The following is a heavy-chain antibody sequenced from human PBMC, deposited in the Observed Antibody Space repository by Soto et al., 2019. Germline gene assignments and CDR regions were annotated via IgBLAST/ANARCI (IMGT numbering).Heavy chain of an antibody. Sequence: QVQLQESGPGLVTPSQTLSLTCTVSGVSISNGNHYWGWIRQSPGKGLEWIGYMSYSGSTYSNPSVRRRLSMSVDTSANQFSLNLTSVTAADTAFYYYARAQPRILAPNTFFDYWGRGTLVTVSS. V-gene: IGHV4-30-4*08. J-gene: IGHJ4*02. CDR1: GVSISNGNHY. CDR3: ARAQPRILAPNTFFDY. D-gene: IGHD2-15*01. CDR2: MSYSGST.